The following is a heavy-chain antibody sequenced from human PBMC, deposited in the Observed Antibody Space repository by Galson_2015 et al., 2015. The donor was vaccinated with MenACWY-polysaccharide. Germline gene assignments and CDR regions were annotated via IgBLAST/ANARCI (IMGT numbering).Heavy chain of an antibody. V-gene: IGHV4-39*01. CDR2: IYYSGST. CDR1: GGSTSSSSYY. CDR3: ARLPSVVLYYYYMDV. J-gene: IGHJ6*03. D-gene: IGHD4-23*01. Sequence: LSLTCTVSGGSTSSSSYYWGWIRQPPGKGLEWIGSIYYSGSTYYNPSLKSRVTISVDTSKNQFSLKLSSVTAADTAVYYCARLPSVVLYYYYMDVRGKGTTVTVSS.